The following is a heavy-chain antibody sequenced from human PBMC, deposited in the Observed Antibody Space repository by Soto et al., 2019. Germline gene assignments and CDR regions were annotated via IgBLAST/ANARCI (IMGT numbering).Heavy chain of an antibody. CDR2: TYYRSNWRH. Sequence: QVHLQQSGPGLVKPSQTLSLTCAISGDSVSSNTAAWNWIRPSPSRGLEWLGRTYYRSNWRHDYAVSVKSRITVNPDTSENHFSLQLTSVTPDDTAVYYCARGVAGSGFDLWGQGTLVTVSS. CDR1: GDSVSSNTAA. CDR3: ARGVAGSGFDL. V-gene: IGHV6-1*01. D-gene: IGHD6-19*01. J-gene: IGHJ4*02.